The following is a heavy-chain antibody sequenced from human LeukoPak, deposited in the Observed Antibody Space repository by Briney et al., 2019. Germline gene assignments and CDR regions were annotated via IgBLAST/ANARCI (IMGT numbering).Heavy chain of an antibody. J-gene: IGHJ4*02. CDR1: GFTFSSYA. CDR2: ISGSGGST. CDR3: AKGPYGSGSYLLPTN. D-gene: IGHD3-10*01. Sequence: GGSLRLSCAASGFTFSSYAMSWVRQAPGKGLEWVSAISGSGGSTYCADSVKGRFTISRDNSKNTLYLQMNSLRAEDTAVYYCAKGPYGSGSYLLPTNWGQGTLVTVSS. V-gene: IGHV3-23*01.